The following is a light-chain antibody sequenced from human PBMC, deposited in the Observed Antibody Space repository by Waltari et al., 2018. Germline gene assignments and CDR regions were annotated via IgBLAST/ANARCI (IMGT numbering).Light chain of an antibody. Sequence: QSALTQPASVTGSPGLSITISCTGTISAVGSYDVVSWYQQNPGKAPKLIIYEDTQRPSGVSSRFSGAKSGNTASLTISGFQAEDEGDYYCCSRSYVFGNGTKVTVL. V-gene: IGLV2-23*01. CDR1: ISAVGSYDV. CDR2: EDT. CDR3: CSRSYV. J-gene: IGLJ1*01.